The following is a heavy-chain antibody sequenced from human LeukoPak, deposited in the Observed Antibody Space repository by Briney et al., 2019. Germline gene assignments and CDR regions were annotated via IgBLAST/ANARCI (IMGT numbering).Heavy chain of an antibody. J-gene: IGHJ6*03. CDR3: ARGVRFLGAPYHFFYMDV. Sequence: ASVTVSCKSSGYTFTSYDNNWVRQPTGQGLEWVGWVNPRSGNTGNAQKFHGRVTFTGDTSITTAYMEVTRLRSEDTAVYYCARGVRFLGAPYHFFYMDVWGQRTTVTVSS. V-gene: IGHV1-8*03. CDR2: VNPRSGNT. D-gene: IGHD3-3*01. CDR1: GYTFTSYD.